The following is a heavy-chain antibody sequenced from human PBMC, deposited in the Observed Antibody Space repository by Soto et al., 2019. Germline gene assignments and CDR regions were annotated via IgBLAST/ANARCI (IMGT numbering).Heavy chain of an antibody. CDR1: GGSISSSSYY. V-gene: IGHV4-39*01. J-gene: IGHJ6*02. D-gene: IGHD3-3*01. CDR2: IYYSGST. CDR3: AKLSTGYDFWSGYYTGPNYYYYGMDV. Sequence: SETLSLTCTVSGGSISSSSYYWGWIRQPPGKGLEWIGSIYYSGSTYYNPSLKSRVTISVDTSKNQFSLKLSSVTAADTAVYYCAKLSTGYDFWSGYYTGPNYYYYGMDVWGQGTTVTVSS.